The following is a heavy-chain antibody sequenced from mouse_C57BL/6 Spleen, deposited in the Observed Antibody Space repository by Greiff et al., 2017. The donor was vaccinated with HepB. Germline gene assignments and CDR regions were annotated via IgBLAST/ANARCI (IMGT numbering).Heavy chain of an antibody. V-gene: IGHV1-59*01. CDR2: IDPSDSYT. Sequence: VQLQQPGAELVRPGTSVKLSCKASGYTFTSYWMHWVKQRPGQGLEWIGVIDPSDSYTNYNQKFKGKATLTVDTSSSTAYMQLSSLTSEDSAVYYCARSELGRGFAYWGQGTLVTVSA. CDR1: GYTFTSYW. D-gene: IGHD4-1*01. CDR3: ARSELGRGFAY. J-gene: IGHJ3*01.